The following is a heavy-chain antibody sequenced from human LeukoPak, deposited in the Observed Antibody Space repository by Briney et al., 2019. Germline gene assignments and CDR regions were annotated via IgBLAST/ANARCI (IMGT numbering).Heavy chain of an antibody. J-gene: IGHJ6*02. CDR2: IRGSGLIT. CDR1: GFTFSSYA. Sequence: PGGSLRLSCAASGFTFSSYAMTWVRQAPGKGLEWLSAIRGSGLITYYPDSVRGRFTISRDNSKNTLYLQMDSLRAEDTAVYYCAKYVNGSTFPGLDVWGQGTTVTVSS. D-gene: IGHD3-10*01. V-gene: IGHV3-23*01. CDR3: AKYVNGSTFPGLDV.